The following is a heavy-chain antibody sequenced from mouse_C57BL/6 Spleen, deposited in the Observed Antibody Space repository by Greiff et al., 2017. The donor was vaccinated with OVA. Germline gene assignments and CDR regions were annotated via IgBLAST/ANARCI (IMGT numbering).Heavy chain of an antibody. CDR1: GFTFSSYT. J-gene: IGHJ1*03. CDR2: ISGSGGNT. CDR3: ARRDYHWYFDV. Sequence: EVKLVESGGGLVKPGGSLKLSCAASGFTFSSYTMSWVRQTPEKRLEWVATISGSGGNTYYPDSVKGRFTISRDNAKNTLYLQMSSLRSEDTALYYCARRDYHWYFDVWGTGTTVTVSS. D-gene: IGHD2-4*01. V-gene: IGHV5-9*01.